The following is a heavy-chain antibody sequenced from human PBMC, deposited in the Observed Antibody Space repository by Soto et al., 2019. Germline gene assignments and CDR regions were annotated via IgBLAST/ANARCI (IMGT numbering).Heavy chain of an antibody. J-gene: IGHJ4*02. D-gene: IGHD5-18*01. CDR2: ISYDGSNK. CDR1: GFTFSSYG. Sequence: GGSLRLSCAASGFTFSSYGIHWVRQAPGKGLEWVAVISYDGSNKYYADSVKGRFTISRDNSKNTLYLEMNSLRAEDTAVYFCAKDPSRGYSYGYYFDYWGQGTLVTV. V-gene: IGHV3-30*18. CDR3: AKDPSRGYSYGYYFDY.